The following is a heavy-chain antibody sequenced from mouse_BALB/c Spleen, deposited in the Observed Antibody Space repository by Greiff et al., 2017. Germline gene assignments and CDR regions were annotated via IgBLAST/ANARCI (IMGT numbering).Heavy chain of an antibody. Sequence: QVQLQQPGAELVKPGASVKLSCKASGYTFTSYYMYWVKQRPGQGLEWIGGINPSNGGTNFNEKFKSKATLTVDKSSSTAYMQLSSLTSEDSAVYSCTRAMITRDYYSMDYWGQGTSVTVSS. J-gene: IGHJ4*01. CDR2: INPSNGGT. V-gene: IGHV1S81*02. CDR3: TRAMITRDYYSMDY. CDR1: GYTFTSYY. D-gene: IGHD2-4*01.